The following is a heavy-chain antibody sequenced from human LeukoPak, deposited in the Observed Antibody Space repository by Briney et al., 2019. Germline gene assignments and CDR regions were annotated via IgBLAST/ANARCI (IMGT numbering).Heavy chain of an antibody. Sequence: ASVKVSCKASGYTFTGYYMHWVRQAPGQGLEWMGWINPNSGGTNYAQKFQGRVTMTRDTSISTAYMELSRLRSDDTAVYYCARLYYYDSSGYYETKFDYWGQGTLVTVSS. J-gene: IGHJ4*02. CDR3: ARLYYYDSSGYYETKFDY. D-gene: IGHD3-22*01. V-gene: IGHV1-2*02. CDR1: GYTFTGYY. CDR2: INPNSGGT.